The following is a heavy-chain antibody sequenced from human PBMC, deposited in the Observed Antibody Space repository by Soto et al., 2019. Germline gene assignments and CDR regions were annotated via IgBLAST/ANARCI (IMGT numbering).Heavy chain of an antibody. CDR1: GGSFSGYY. Sequence: SETLSLTCAVYGGSFSGYYWSWIRQPPGKGLEWIGEINHSGSTNYNPSLKSRVTISVDTSKNQFSLKLSSVTAADTAVYYCARGAHSRFDAFDIWGQGTVVTVSS. V-gene: IGHV4-34*01. J-gene: IGHJ3*02. CDR2: INHSGST. CDR3: ARGAHSRFDAFDI. D-gene: IGHD2-21*01.